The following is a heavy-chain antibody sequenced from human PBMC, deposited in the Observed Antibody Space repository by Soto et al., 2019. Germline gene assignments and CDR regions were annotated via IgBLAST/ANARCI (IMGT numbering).Heavy chain of an antibody. CDR2: IYHSGST. D-gene: IGHD3-22*01. Sequence: KPSKNLSITSAVHGGCISSSNCWCWVRQPPRKGLEWIGEIYHSGSTNYNPSLKSRVTISVDKSKNQFSLKLSSVTAADTAVYYCARDRVLDSSGYYLSFYYGMDVWGQGTTVTVS. CDR3: ARDRVLDSSGYYLSFYYGMDV. V-gene: IGHV4-4*02. J-gene: IGHJ6*02. CDR1: GGCISSSNC.